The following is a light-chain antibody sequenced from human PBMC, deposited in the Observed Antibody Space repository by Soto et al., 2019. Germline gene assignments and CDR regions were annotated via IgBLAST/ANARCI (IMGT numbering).Light chain of an antibody. J-gene: IGLJ1*01. CDR3: CSYAGSRRV. CDR2: EGS. CDR1: SSEVGIYNL. V-gene: IGLV2-23*01. Sequence: SVLTQPASVSGSPGQSITISCPGTSSEVGIYNLVSWYQQHSGKAPKLMIYEGSKRPSGVSNRFSGSKSGNTASLTISRLQAEDEADYYCCSYAGSRRVFGTGTKVTVL.